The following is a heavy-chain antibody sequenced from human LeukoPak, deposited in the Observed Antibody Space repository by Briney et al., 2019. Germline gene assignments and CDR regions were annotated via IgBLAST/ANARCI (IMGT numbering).Heavy chain of an antibody. J-gene: IGHJ5*02. D-gene: IGHD6-19*01. CDR2: ISYDGSNK. V-gene: IGHV3-30*04. CDR3: AKERWLALES. Sequence: GRSLRLSCAASGFTFSDYAVHWVRQAPGKGLEWVAVISYDGSNKYYADSVKGRFTISRDNSKNTLYLQMNSLRTEDTAVYYCAKERWLALESWGQGTLVTVSS. CDR1: GFTFSDYA.